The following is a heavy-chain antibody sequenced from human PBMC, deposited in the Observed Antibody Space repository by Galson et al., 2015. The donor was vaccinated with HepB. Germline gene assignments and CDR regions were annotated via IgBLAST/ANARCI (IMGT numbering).Heavy chain of an antibody. CDR3: ARESSSSDFPLYP. V-gene: IGHV1-2*06. D-gene: IGHD6-6*01. CDR1: GYTFTGYY. J-gene: IGHJ5*02. Sequence: SVKVSCKASGYTFTGYYMHWVRQAPGQGLEWMGRINPNSGGTNYAQKFQGRVTMTRDTSISTAYMELSRLRSDDTAVYYCARESSSSDFPLYPWGQGTLVTVSS. CDR2: INPNSGGT.